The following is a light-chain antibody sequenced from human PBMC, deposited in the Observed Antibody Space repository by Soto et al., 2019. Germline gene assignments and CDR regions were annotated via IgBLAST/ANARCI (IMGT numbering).Light chain of an antibody. CDR2: DVS. CDR3: SSYTSSSTPYV. CDR1: SSDVGGYNY. Sequence: QSALTQPASVSGSPGQSITISCIGTSSDVGGYNYVSWYQQHPGEAPKLMIYDVSNRPSGVSNRFSGSKSGNTASLTISGLQAEDEADYYCSSYTSSSTPYVFGTGTKVTVL. J-gene: IGLJ1*01. V-gene: IGLV2-14*01.